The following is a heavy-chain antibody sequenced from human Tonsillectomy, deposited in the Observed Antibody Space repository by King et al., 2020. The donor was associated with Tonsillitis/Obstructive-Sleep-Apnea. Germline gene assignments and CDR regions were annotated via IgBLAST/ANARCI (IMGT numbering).Heavy chain of an antibody. D-gene: IGHD3-10*01. CDR1: GYSFTIYW. Sequence: VQLVESGAEVKKPGESLRISCKSSGYSFTIYWISWVRQMPGKGLEWMGRIDPSDSYTNYSPSFQGNVTISVDRSISTAYLQWSSLKASDTAIYYCARLRRGHTAALYYYMDVWGEGTTVTVSS. CDR2: IDPSDSYT. V-gene: IGHV5-10-1*01. J-gene: IGHJ6*03. CDR3: ARLRRGHTAALYYYMDV.